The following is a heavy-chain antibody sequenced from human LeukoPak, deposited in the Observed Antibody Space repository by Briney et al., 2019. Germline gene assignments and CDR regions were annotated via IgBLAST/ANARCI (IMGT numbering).Heavy chain of an antibody. J-gene: IGHJ5*01. Sequence: GASVKVSCKASGYTFTNFGISWVRQAPGQGLEWMGWISAYNGNTNYAQEFKGRVTMTTDASTSTAYLELRSLRSDDTAVYYCARGGGLVPGTWFDPWGQGTLVTVSS. CDR3: ARGGGLVPGTWFDP. CDR1: GYTFTNFG. CDR2: ISAYNGNT. V-gene: IGHV1-18*01. D-gene: IGHD6-19*01.